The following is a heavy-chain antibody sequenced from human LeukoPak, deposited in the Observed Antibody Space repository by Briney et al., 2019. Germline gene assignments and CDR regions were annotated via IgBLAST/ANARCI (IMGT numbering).Heavy chain of an antibody. J-gene: IGHJ4*02. CDR3: ARPTGSGLFILP. V-gene: IGHV4-38-2*02. CDR1: GYSISSGYY. D-gene: IGHD3/OR15-3a*01. Sequence: SETLSLTCTVSGYSISSGYYWDWIRQPPGKGLEWIGTLSHSGSSYYNPSLKSRVTISVDTSKNQFSLNLSSVTAADTAVYYCARPTGSGLFILPGGQGTLVTVSS. CDR2: LSHSGSS.